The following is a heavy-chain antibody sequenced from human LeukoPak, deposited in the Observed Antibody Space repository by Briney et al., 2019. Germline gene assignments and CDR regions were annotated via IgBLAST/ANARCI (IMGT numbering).Heavy chain of an antibody. D-gene: IGHD6-19*01. CDR2: IYYSGST. V-gene: IGHV4-39*07. CDR1: GGSISSSSYY. J-gene: IGHJ3*02. Sequence: SETLSLTCTVSGGSISSSSYYWGWIRQPPGKGLEWIGSIYYSGSTYYNPSLKSRVTISVDTSKNQFSLKLSSVTAADTAVYYCARERSGWYYEAFDIWGQGTMVTVSS. CDR3: ARERSGWYYEAFDI.